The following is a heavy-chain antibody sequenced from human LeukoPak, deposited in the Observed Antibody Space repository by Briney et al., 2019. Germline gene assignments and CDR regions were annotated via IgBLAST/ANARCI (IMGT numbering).Heavy chain of an antibody. CDR1: GGSISSYY. CDR3: ARAYAGPAFDI. Sequence: PSETLSLTCTVSGGSISSYYWSWIRQPPGKGLEWIGYIYYSGSTNYNPSLKSRVTISVDTSKNQFSLKLSSVTAADTAVYYCARAYAGPAFDIWGQGTMVTVSS. CDR2: IYYSGST. V-gene: IGHV4-59*01. J-gene: IGHJ3*02. D-gene: IGHD2-21*01.